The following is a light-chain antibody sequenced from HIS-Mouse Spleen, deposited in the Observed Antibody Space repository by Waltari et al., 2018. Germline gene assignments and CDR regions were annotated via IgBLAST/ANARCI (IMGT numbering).Light chain of an antibody. Sequence: SYELTPPPSVSVSPGQTARIPCSGDALPTKYAYLYQQKSGQAPVLVIYEDSKRPPGIPERFSGSSSGTMATLTISGAQVEDEADYYCYSTDSSGNHRVFGGGTKLTVL. J-gene: IGLJ2*01. CDR2: EDS. CDR3: YSTDSSGNHRV. V-gene: IGLV3-10*01. CDR1: ALPTKY.